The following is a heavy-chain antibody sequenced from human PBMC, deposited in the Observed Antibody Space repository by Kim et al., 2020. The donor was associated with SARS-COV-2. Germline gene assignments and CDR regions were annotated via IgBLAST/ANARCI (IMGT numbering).Heavy chain of an antibody. J-gene: IGHJ5*02. CDR1: GYTFTSYY. Sequence: ASVKVSCKASGYTFTSYYMHWVRQAPGQGLEWMGIINPSGGSTSYAQKFQGRVTMTRDTSTSTVYMELSSLRSEDTAVYYCARGADRGTMIVVVQPPDRWGQGTLVTVSS. CDR3: ARGADRGTMIVVVQPPDR. D-gene: IGHD3-22*01. V-gene: IGHV1-46*01. CDR2: INPSGGST.